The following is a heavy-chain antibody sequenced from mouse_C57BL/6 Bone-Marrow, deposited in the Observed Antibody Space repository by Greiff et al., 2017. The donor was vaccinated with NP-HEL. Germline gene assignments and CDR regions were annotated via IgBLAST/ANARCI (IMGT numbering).Heavy chain of an antibody. CDR3: TSMVPFAY. V-gene: IGHV14-4*01. J-gene: IGHJ3*01. CDR2: IDPENGDT. D-gene: IGHD1-1*02. Sequence: VQLQQSGAELVRPGASVKLSCTASGFNIKDDYMHWVKQRPEQGLEWIGWIDPENGDTEYASKFQGKATITADTSSNTAYLQLSSLTSEDTAVYYCTSMVPFAYGGQGTLVTVSA. CDR1: GFNIKDDY.